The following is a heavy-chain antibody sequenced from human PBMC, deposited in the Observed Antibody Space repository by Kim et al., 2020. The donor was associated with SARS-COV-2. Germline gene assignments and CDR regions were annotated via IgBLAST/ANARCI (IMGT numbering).Heavy chain of an antibody. Sequence: GGSLRLSCAASGFTFSSYSMNWVRQAPGKGLEWVSSISSSSSYIYYADSVKGRFTISRDNAKNSLYLQMNSLRAEDTAVYYCANLPPADYAQDYWGQGTLVTVSA. CDR2: ISSSSSYI. V-gene: IGHV3-21*01. CDR3: ANLPPADYAQDY. CDR1: GFTFSSYS. J-gene: IGHJ4*02. D-gene: IGHD4-17*01.